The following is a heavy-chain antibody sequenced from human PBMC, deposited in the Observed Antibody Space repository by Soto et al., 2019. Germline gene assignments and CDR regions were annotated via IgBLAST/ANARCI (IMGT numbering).Heavy chain of an antibody. CDR3: ARGDEYSSSSWFDP. Sequence: ASVKVSCKASGYTFTSYDINWVRQATGQGLEWMGWMNPNSGNTGYAQKFQGRVTMTRNTSMSTAYMELSSLRSEDTAVYYCARGDEYSSSSWFDPWGQGTLVTVSS. J-gene: IGHJ5*02. CDR1: GYTFTSYD. D-gene: IGHD6-6*01. CDR2: MNPNSGNT. V-gene: IGHV1-8*01.